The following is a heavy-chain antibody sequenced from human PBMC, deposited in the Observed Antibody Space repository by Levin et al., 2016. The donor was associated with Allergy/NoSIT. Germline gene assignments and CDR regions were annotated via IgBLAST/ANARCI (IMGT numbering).Heavy chain of an antibody. Sequence: WIRQPPGKGLEWVSGISGSANTTHYADSVKGRFTVSRDNSMYTLYLQMNSLSAHDTAVYYCARSMVRGVIILYYWGQGTLVTVSS. CDR3: ARSMVRGVIILYY. CDR2: ISGSANTT. V-gene: IGHV3-23*01. J-gene: IGHJ4*02. D-gene: IGHD3-10*01.